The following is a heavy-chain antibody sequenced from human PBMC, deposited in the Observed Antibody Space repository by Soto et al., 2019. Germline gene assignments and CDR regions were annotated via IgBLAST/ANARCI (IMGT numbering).Heavy chain of an antibody. J-gene: IGHJ4*02. CDR1: GGSFSGYY. Sequence: SETLSLTCAVYGGSFSGYYWSWIRRPPGKGLEWIGEINHSGSTNYNPSLKSRVTISVDTSKNQFSLKLSSVTAADTAVYYCATSYGNAWYTYWGQGTQVTVSS. D-gene: IGHD6-13*01. CDR2: INHSGST. CDR3: ATSYGNAWYTY. V-gene: IGHV4-34*01.